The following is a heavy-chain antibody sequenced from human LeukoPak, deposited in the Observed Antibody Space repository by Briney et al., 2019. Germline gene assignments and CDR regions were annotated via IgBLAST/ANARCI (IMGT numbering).Heavy chain of an antibody. CDR1: GFTFSSYG. D-gene: IGHD6-19*01. V-gene: IGHV3-23*01. Sequence: GGSLRLSCAASGFTFSSYGMSWVRQAPGKGLEWVSAISGSGGSTYYADSVEGRFTISRDNSKNTLYLQMNSLRAEDTAVYYCAKKGSSGWYSPPDYWGQGTLVTVSS. CDR2: ISGSGGST. J-gene: IGHJ4*02. CDR3: AKKGSSGWYSPPDY.